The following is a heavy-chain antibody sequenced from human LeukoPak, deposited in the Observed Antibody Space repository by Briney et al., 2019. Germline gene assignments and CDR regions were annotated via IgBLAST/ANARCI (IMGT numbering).Heavy chain of an antibody. Sequence: ASVTVSCKASGYTFITYHMHWVRQAPGQGLEWMGTIDPSGGRTSYAQKFHGRLAMTGDTSTSTVYMELNSLISDDTAVYYCARPAPTGVDAFDIWGQGTMVTVSS. D-gene: IGHD3-10*01. CDR3: ARPAPTGVDAFDI. V-gene: IGHV1-46*01. CDR2: IDPSGGRT. CDR1: GYTFITYH. J-gene: IGHJ3*02.